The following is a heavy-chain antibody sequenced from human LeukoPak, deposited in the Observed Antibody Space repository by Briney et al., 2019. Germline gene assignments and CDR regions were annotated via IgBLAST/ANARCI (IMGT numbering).Heavy chain of an antibody. J-gene: IGHJ5*02. CDR1: GYTSTSYD. Sequence: ASVTASCKASGYTSTSYDINWVRQASRQGLESMGWMDPNSGSTGYAQKFQGRVTITRNTSISTAYMELSSLRSEDTAVYYCARGGSSSFNWFDHWGQGTLVTVSS. CDR2: MDPNSGST. V-gene: IGHV1-8*03. D-gene: IGHD6-13*01. CDR3: ARGGSSSFNWFDH.